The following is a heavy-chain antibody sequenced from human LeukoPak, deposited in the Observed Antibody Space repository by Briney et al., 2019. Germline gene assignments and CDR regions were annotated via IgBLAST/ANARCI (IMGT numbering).Heavy chain of an antibody. CDR2: ISHDVKTT. CDR3: AKDFGGSDYDWYFDL. J-gene: IGHJ2*01. Sequence: GGSLRLSCVASGFSFSDSVIHWVRQAPGKGLEWVAVISHDVKTTYYADPVKGRFTISRDNSRNILYLQMNSLRAEDTAIYYCAKDFGGSDYDWYFDLWGRGTVVTVSS. CDR1: GFSFSDSV. V-gene: IGHV3-30*04. D-gene: IGHD1-26*01.